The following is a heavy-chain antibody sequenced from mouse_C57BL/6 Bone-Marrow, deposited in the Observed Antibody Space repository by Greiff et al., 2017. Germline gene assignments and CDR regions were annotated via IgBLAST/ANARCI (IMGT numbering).Heavy chain of an antibody. J-gene: IGHJ4*01. D-gene: IGHD1-1*01. V-gene: IGHV2-2*01. Sequence: VKLMESGPGLVQPSQSLSITCTVSGFSFTSYGVHWVRQSPGKGLEWLGVIWSGGSTDYNAAFISRLSISKDNSKSQVFFKMNSLQADDTAIYYCASFTTVVARDYWGQGTSVTVSS. CDR3: ASFTTVVARDY. CDR2: IWSGGST. CDR1: GFSFTSYG.